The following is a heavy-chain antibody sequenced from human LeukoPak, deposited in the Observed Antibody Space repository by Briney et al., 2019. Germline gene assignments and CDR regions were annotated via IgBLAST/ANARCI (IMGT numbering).Heavy chain of an antibody. Sequence: KPSEALSLTCTVSGDSISSGDYYWSWIRQPAGKGLEWIGRISSSGSTNYNPSLKSRVTISVDTSKNQFSLRLFSVTAADTAVYYCARGLVGASHLNWFDPWGQGALVTVSS. V-gene: IGHV4-61*02. CDR2: ISSSGST. J-gene: IGHJ5*02. CDR3: ARGLVGASHLNWFDP. CDR1: GDSISSGDYY. D-gene: IGHD1-26*01.